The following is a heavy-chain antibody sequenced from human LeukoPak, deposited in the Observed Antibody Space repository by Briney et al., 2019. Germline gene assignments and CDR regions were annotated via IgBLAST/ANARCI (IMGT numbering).Heavy chain of an antibody. D-gene: IGHD6-19*01. Sequence: GGCLRLSCAASGCTFSSYAMSWVRQAPGKGLEWVSAISGSGGSTYYADSVKGRFTISRDNSKNTLYLQMNSLRAEDTAVYYCAKDPIAVAGTGYYYYYYGMDVWGQGTTVTVSS. CDR2: ISGSGGST. CDR3: AKDPIAVAGTGYYYYYYGMDV. J-gene: IGHJ6*02. V-gene: IGHV3-23*01. CDR1: GCTFSSYA.